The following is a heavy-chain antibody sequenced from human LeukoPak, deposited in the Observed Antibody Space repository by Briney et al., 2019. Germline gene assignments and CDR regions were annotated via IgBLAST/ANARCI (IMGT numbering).Heavy chain of an antibody. V-gene: IGHV3-48*02. J-gene: IGHJ4*02. D-gene: IGHD3-22*01. CDR3: ARGYDTSGHPDY. CDR2: ISSSSSPI. Sequence: GGSLTLFCTACGFPFKRYSMLWLRQAPEKALAGVSYISSSSSPIYYADSVKGRFTISRDNAKNAQYLQMNSLRDEDTAVYYCARGYDTSGHPDYGGQGTLVTVSS. CDR1: GFPFKRYS.